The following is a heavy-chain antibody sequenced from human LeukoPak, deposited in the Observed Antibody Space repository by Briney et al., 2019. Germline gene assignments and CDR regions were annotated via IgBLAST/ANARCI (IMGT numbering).Heavy chain of an antibody. CDR1: GGSFSGYY. J-gene: IGHJ3*02. Sequence: SETLSLTCAVYGGSFSGYYWSWIRQPPGKGLEWIGEINHSGSTNYNPSLKSRVTISVDTSKNQFSLKLSSVTAADTAVYYCARQSDIVVVPAAIGTAFDIWGQGTMVTVSS. CDR2: INHSGST. V-gene: IGHV4-34*01. D-gene: IGHD2-2*02. CDR3: ARQSDIVVVPAAIGTAFDI.